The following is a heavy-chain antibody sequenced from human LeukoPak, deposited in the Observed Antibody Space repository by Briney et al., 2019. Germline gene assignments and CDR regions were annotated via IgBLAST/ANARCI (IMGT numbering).Heavy chain of an antibody. J-gene: IGHJ4*02. CDR1: GFIFNGYT. CDR2: ISSSGTNM. D-gene: IGHD3-9*01. V-gene: IGHV3-21*01. Sequence: GGSLRLSCEASGFIFNGYTMNWVRQAPGKGLEWVSSISSSGTNMYYADSVKGRFTISRDNAKNSLYLQMTSLRAEDTAVYYCVRDYENLTGSKTRFHYWGQGTLVTVSS. CDR3: VRDYENLTGSKTRFHY.